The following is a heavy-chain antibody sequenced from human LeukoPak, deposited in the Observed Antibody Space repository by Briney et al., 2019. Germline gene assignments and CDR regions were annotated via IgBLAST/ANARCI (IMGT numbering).Heavy chain of an antibody. D-gene: IGHD3-10*02. CDR3: AKHRTMLGAFDI. CDR2: IYTSGSI. CDR1: GGSISSYY. V-gene: IGHV4-4*09. J-gene: IGHJ3*02. Sequence: SETLSLTCTVSGGSISSYYWSWVRQPPGKGLEWIGFIYTSGSINYNPSLKGRVSLSVDTSKKEVSLKLSSVTAADTAVYFCAKHRTMLGAFDIWGQGTLVTVSS.